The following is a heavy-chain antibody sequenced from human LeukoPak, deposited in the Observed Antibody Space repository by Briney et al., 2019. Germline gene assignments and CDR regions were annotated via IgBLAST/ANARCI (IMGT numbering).Heavy chain of an antibody. D-gene: IGHD3-3*01. CDR3: ARVAIFGVVIMGLDY. V-gene: IGHV5-51*01. CDR2: IYPGDSDT. CDR1: GYSFTSYW. Sequence: GESLKISCKGSGYSFTSYWIGWVRQMPGKGLEWMGIIYPGDSDTTYSRSFQGQVTMSADKSISTAYLQWSSLKASDTAMYYCARVAIFGVVIMGLDYWGQGTLVTVSS. J-gene: IGHJ4*02.